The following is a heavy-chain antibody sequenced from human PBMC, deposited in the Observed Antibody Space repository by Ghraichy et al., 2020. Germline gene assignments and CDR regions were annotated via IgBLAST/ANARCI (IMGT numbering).Heavy chain of an antibody. CDR2: ISSTSDYI. Sequence: GGSLRLSCAASGFTFRTYTMNWLRQAPGKGPEWVSSISSTSDYIYYADSVKGRFTISRDNAEDSLYLQMTSLRVEDTAVYYCARDATWNGYLDAFDVCGQGTVVTVSS. D-gene: IGHD3-3*01. V-gene: IGHV3-21*01. J-gene: IGHJ3*01. CDR1: GFTFRTYT. CDR3: ARDATWNGYLDAFDV.